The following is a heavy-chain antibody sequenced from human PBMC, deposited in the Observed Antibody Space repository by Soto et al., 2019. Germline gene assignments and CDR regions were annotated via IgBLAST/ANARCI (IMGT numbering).Heavy chain of an antibody. CDR1: GFTFSSYG. J-gene: IGHJ6*02. D-gene: IGHD6-13*01. CDR3: AKQQLGPTLWGMDV. V-gene: IGHV3-30*18. Sequence: QVQLVESGGGVVQPGRSLRLSCAASGFTFSSYGMHWARQAPGKGLEWVAVISYDGNNKYYTDSVKGRFTISRDNSKNTLYLQMNSLRADATAVYYCAKQQLGPTLWGMDVWGQGTTVTVSS. CDR2: ISYDGNNK.